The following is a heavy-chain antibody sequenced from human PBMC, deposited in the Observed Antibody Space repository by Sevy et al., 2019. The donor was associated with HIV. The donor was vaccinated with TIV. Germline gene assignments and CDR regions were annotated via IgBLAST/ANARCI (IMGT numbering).Heavy chain of an antibody. CDR3: AREMSFDYYGSGGDI. V-gene: IGHV1-46*01. CDR2: INPSGGST. Sequence: ASVKVSCKASGYTFTSYYMHWVRQAPGQGLEWMGIINPSGGSTSYAQKFQGRVTMTRDTSTSTVYMELRSLRSEDTAVYYCAREMSFDYYGSGGDIWGQGTMVTVSS. D-gene: IGHD3-10*01. CDR1: GYTFTSYY. J-gene: IGHJ3*02.